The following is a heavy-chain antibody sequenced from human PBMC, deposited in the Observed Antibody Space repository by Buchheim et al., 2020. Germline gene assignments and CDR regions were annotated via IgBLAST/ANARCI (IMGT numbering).Heavy chain of an antibody. CDR3: AKVMTHCSGGSCYLFDY. V-gene: IGHV3-23*04. Sequence: EVLLVESGRGLVQPGGSLRLSCAASGLTFSSYAMAWVRQAPGKGLEWVAAISGNGGNPYYADSVKGRFTISRANSKNTLSLQMNSLRADDTAVYYCAKVMTHCSGGSCYLFDYWGQGTL. J-gene: IGHJ4*02. D-gene: IGHD2-15*01. CDR2: ISGNGGNP. CDR1: GLTFSSYA.